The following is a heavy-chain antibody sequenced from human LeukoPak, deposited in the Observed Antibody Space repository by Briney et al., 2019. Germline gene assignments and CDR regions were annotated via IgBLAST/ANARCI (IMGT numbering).Heavy chain of an antibody. D-gene: IGHD3-16*01. CDR3: ARVGGLRASDY. Sequence: GGSLRLSCAASGFTFSSYSMNWVRQAPGKGLEWVSSISSSSSYIYYADSVKGRFTISRDNAKNSLYLQMSSLRAEDTAVYYCARVGGLRASDYWGQGTLVTVSS. CDR1: GFTFSSYS. V-gene: IGHV3-21*01. CDR2: ISSSSSYI. J-gene: IGHJ4*02.